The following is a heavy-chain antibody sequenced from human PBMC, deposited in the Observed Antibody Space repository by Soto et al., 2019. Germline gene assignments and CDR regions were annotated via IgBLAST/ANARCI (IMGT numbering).Heavy chain of an antibody. D-gene: IGHD1-1*01. CDR1: AFTFSGLG. Sequence: GGPLRLSCAPSAFTFSGLGMHWVRQAPSKPLAWVAILWYDGSDKYYADSVMCRFTTSRASSKNSLYLQLYSLRAEDTPVYHCASGYLSYYFDIRG. V-gene: IGHV3-33*01. CDR2: LWYDGSDK. J-gene: IGHJ6*03. CDR3: ASGYLSYYFDI.